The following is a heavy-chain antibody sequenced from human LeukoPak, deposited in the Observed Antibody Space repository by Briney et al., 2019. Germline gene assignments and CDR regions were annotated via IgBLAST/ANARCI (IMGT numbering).Heavy chain of an antibody. Sequence: SETLSLTCTVSGGSISSSSYYWGWIRQPPGKGLEWIGSIYYSGSTYYNPSLKSRVTISVDTSKNQFSLKLSSVTAADTAVYYCARGAVAGRFDYWGQGTLVTVSS. CDR1: GGSISSSSYY. CDR3: ARGAVAGRFDY. V-gene: IGHV4-39*01. D-gene: IGHD6-19*01. CDR2: IYYSGST. J-gene: IGHJ4*02.